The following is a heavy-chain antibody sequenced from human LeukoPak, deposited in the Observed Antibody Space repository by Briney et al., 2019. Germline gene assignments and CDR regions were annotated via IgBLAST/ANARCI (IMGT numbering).Heavy chain of an antibody. CDR3: ARDGVDAFDI. CDR2: ISSSGSTI. Sequence: PGGSLRLSCAASGFTFSSYEMNWVRQAPGKGLEWVSYISSSGSTIYHADSVKGRFTISRDNAKNSLYLQMNSLRAEDTAVYYCARDGVDAFDIWGQGTMVTVSS. D-gene: IGHD3-16*01. J-gene: IGHJ3*02. CDR1: GFTFSSYE. V-gene: IGHV3-48*03.